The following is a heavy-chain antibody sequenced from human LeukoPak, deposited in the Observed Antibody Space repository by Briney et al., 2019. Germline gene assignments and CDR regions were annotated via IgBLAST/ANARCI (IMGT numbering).Heavy chain of an antibody. V-gene: IGHV4-59*12. CDR3: ARRGNFDY. Sequence: SETLSLTCAGSGGSISNYYWSWIRQPPGKGLEWIGCSHYTGNTNHNPSLKSRVTISVDTSKNQFSLRLSSVTAADTAGYYCARRGNFDYWGQGTLVTVSS. CDR2: SHYTGNT. J-gene: IGHJ4*02. D-gene: IGHD3-10*01. CDR1: GGSISNYY.